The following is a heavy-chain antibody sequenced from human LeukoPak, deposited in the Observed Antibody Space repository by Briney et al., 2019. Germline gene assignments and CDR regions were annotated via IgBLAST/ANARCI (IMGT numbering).Heavy chain of an antibody. CDR2: ISGSGGST. J-gene: IGHJ6*03. CDR3: AALARSYYYYYYMDV. Sequence: GGSLRLSCAASGFTFSSYAMSWVRQAPGKGLEWVSAISGSGGSTYYADSVKGRFTISRDNSKNTLYLQMNSLRAEDTAVYYCAALARSYYYYYYMDVWGKGTTVTISS. V-gene: IGHV3-23*01. CDR1: GFTFSSYA.